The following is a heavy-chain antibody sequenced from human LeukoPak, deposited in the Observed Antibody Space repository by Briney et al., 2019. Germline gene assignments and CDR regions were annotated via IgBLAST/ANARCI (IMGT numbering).Heavy chain of an antibody. CDR1: GFTFSSYD. CDR3: ARVPHYYGSGSYYSGYYFDY. Sequence: GGSLRLSCAASGFTFSSYDMSWVRQAPGKGLEWVSGINKSGGGTYYADSVKGRFTVSRDNSKNTLFLQMNSLRAEDTAVYYCARVPHYYGSGSYYSGYYFDYWGQGTLVTVSS. CDR2: INKSGGGT. D-gene: IGHD3-10*01. V-gene: IGHV3-23*01. J-gene: IGHJ4*02.